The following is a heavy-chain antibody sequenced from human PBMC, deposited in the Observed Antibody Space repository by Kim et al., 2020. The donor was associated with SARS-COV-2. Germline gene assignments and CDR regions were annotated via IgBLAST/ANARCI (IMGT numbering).Heavy chain of an antibody. D-gene: IGHD2-21*02. CDR2: T. V-gene: IGHV1-2*02. Sequence: TNYQPTLQGRVTMTRDTSISTAYMELNRLTSDDTAVFYCVARGDVGFDYWGQGTLVTVPS. CDR3: VARGDVGFDY. J-gene: IGHJ4*02.